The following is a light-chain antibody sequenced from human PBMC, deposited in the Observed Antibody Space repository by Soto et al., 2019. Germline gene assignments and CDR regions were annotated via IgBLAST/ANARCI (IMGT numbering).Light chain of an antibody. CDR2: DAS. CDR1: QSVTNY. CDR3: QQRSAWPLT. J-gene: IGKJ4*01. V-gene: IGKV3-11*01. Sequence: EIVLTQSPATLSLSPGERATLSCRASQSVTNYLAWYQQKPGQAPRLLIYDASNRATGIPARFSGSGSGTDFTLTISSLGPEDFAVYYCQQRSAWPLTFGGGTKVDIK.